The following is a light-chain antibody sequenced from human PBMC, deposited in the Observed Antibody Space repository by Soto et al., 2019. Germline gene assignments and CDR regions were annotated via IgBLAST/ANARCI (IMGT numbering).Light chain of an antibody. CDR2: GES. J-gene: IGKJ1*01. CDR1: QSVSSH. V-gene: IGKV3-15*01. CDR3: QQYGSLRT. Sequence: EIVMTQSPATLSVSPGERATLSCRASQSVSSHLAWFQQKPGQAPRVLIYGESTRATGVPARFTGSGSGTEFTLTISSLQPEDFAVYYCQQYGSLRTFGQGTKVEIK.